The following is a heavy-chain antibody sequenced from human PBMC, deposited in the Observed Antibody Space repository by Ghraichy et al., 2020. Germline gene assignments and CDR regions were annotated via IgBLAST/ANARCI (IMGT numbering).Heavy chain of an antibody. Sequence: SETLSLTCAVYGGSFSGYYWSWIRQPPGKGLEWIGEINHSGSTNYNPSLKSRVTISVDTSKNQFSLKLSSVTAADTAVYYCARGRITMVRGVMGHYYYGMDVWGQGTTVTVSS. V-gene: IGHV4-34*01. CDR1: GGSFSGYY. J-gene: IGHJ6*02. CDR3: ARGRITMVRGVMGHYYYGMDV. D-gene: IGHD3-10*01. CDR2: INHSGST.